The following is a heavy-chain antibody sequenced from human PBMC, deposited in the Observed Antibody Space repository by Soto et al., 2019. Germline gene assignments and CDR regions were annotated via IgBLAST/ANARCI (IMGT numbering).Heavy chain of an antibody. CDR2: INAGNGNT. CDR3: ARAQTTFNIVVVPADIDY. D-gene: IGHD2-2*01. J-gene: IGHJ4*02. Sequence: QVQLVQSGAEVKKPGASVKVSCKASGYTFTSYAMHWVRQAPGQSLEWMGWINAGNGNTKYSQKFQGRVTITRDTSASTAYMELTSLRSEDTAVYYCARAQTTFNIVVVPADIDYWGQGTLVTVSS. V-gene: IGHV1-3*01. CDR1: GYTFTSYA.